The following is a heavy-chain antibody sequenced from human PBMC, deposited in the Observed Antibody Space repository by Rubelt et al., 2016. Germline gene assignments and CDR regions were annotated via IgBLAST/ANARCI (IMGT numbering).Heavy chain of an antibody. CDR3: ARVKEGDTAMVYYFDY. J-gene: IGHJ4*02. V-gene: IGHV4-34*02. D-gene: IGHD5-18*01. Sequence: QVQLQQWGAGLLRPSETLSLTCAFSGGSFSGFYWSWIRQPPGKGLEWIGEISHSGITKYNPSLKSRVTISLDTSKNQFSLELNSVTAADTAVYYCARVKEGDTAMVYYFDYWGQGTLVTVSS. CDR1: GGSFSGFY. CDR2: ISHSGIT.